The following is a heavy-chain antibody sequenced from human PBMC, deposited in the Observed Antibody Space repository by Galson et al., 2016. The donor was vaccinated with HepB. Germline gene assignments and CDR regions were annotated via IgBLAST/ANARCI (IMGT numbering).Heavy chain of an antibody. CDR1: GGSINSGAFY. Sequence: TLSLTCTVSGGSINSGAFYWSWVRQHPGKGLEWIGYIYYIGTTHFNPSLKSRVTISVDTSKNHFSLNLTSVTAADTAVYYCARGPNRRGFDPWGQGTLVTVSS. D-gene: IGHD1-14*01. CDR3: ARGPNRRGFDP. J-gene: IGHJ5*02. CDR2: IYYIGTT. V-gene: IGHV4-31*03.